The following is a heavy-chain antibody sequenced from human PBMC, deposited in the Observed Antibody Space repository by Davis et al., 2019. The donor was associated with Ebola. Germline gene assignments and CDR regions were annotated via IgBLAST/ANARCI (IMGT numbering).Heavy chain of an antibody. CDR1: GGSISSSNW. CDR2: IYHSGST. D-gene: IGHD6-13*01. J-gene: IGHJ4*02. Sequence: MPSETLSLTCAVSGGSISSSNWWSWVRQPPGKGLEWIGEIYHSGSTNYNPSLKSRVTISVDKSKNQFSLKLSSVTAADTAVYYCARQLGYSSSHDYWGQGTLVTVSS. CDR3: ARQLGYSSSHDY. V-gene: IGHV4-4*02.